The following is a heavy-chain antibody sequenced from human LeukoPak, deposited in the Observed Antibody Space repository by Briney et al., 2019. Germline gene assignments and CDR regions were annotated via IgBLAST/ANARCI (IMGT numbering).Heavy chain of an antibody. D-gene: IGHD1-26*01. J-gene: IGHJ4*02. CDR1: GFTFSSYW. V-gene: IGHV3-74*01. CDR3: ARGGGATVDY. Sequence: GGSLRLSCAASGFTFSSYWMYWVRQAPGKGLVWVSRINSDGGSTTYADSVKGRLTISRDNAKNTLYLQVNSLRAEDTAVYYCARGGGATVDYWGQGTLVTVSS. CDR2: INSDGGST.